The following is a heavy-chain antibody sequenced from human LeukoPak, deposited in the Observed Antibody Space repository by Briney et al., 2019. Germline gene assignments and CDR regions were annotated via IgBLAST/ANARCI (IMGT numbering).Heavy chain of an antibody. CDR3: ARTLYIAAAPGGFDY. Sequence: EASVKVSCKASGGTFSSYAISWARQAPGQGLEWMGGIIPIFGTANYAQKFQGRVTITADKSTTTAYMELSSLRSEDTAVYYCARTLYIAAAPGGFDYWGQGTLVAVSS. CDR1: GGTFSSYA. V-gene: IGHV1-69*06. CDR2: IIPIFGTA. D-gene: IGHD6-13*01. J-gene: IGHJ4*02.